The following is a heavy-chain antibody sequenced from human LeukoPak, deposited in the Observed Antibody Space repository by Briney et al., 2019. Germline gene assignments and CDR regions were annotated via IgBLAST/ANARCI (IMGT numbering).Heavy chain of an antibody. CDR1: GFTFSNAW. CDR2: IKSKTDGGTT. D-gene: IGHD3-16*01. V-gene: IGHV3-15*01. Sequence: GGSLRLSCAASGFTFSNAWMSWVRQAPGKGLEWVGRIKSKTDGGTTDYAAPVKGRFTISRDDSKNTLYLQMNSLKTEDTAVYYCTTRGFWDTSVGMDVWGQGTTVTASS. CDR3: TTRGFWDTSVGMDV. J-gene: IGHJ6*02.